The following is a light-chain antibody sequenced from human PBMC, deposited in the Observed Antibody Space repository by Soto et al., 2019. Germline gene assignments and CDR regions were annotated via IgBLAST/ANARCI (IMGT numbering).Light chain of an antibody. CDR2: GAS. CDR1: QSISSSS. Sequence: EGVLTQSPGTLSLSPGERATLPCKASQSISSSSLAGYQHRPGQAPRLLIYGASNRAPGITDRFSVSGAGTDFTRASSILEPEDFAVYYCQTHGNSPFTFGPGTKVDIK. J-gene: IGKJ3*01. V-gene: IGKV3-20*01. CDR3: QTHGNSPFT.